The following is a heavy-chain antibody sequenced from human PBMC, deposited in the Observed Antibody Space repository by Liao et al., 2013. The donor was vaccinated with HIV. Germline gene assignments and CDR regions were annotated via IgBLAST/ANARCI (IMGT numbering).Heavy chain of an antibody. CDR1: GGSINSPDYY. D-gene: IGHD1-1*01. J-gene: IGHJ3*02. V-gene: IGHV4-61*02. CDR3: ARGRGTSAFDI. Sequence: QVQLQESGPGLVKPSQTLSLSCSVSGGSINSPDYYWSWIRQPAGKGLQWLGRIYASGSTHYNPSLKSRVTISVDTSKNQFSLRLSSVTAADTAVYYCARGRGTSAFDIWGQGTMVTVSS. CDR2: IYASGST.